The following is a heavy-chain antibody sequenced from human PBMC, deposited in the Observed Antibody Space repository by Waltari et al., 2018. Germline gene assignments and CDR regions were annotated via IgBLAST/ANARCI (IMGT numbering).Heavy chain of an antibody. D-gene: IGHD5-12*01. CDR2: LFADERT. CDR3: ARAGLGSPLEWLRMFDS. Sequence: EVQLVESGGGWVLPGGSLSLSCATSGSPIIYYYIRGVRQAPGKALEWVYVLFADERTLYADSVKGRFTISRDTSRSTLYLHMSNVRVEDTAIYYCARAGLGSPLEWLRMFDSWGQGTLVTVSS. V-gene: IGHV3-53*01. J-gene: IGHJ4*02. CDR1: GSPIIYYY.